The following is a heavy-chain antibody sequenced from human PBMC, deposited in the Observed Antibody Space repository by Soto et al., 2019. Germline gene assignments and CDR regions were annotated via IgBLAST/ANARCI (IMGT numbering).Heavy chain of an antibody. CDR2: ISAYNGNT. D-gene: IGHD6-25*01. J-gene: IGHJ6*02. V-gene: IGHV1-18*01. Sequence: ASVKVSCKASGYTFTSYGISWVRQAPGQGLEWMGWISAYNGNTNYAQKLQGRVTMTTDTSTSTAYMELRSLRSDDTAVYYCARVAAEGYYYYGMDVWGRGTTVTVSS. CDR1: GYTFTSYG. CDR3: ARVAAEGYYYYGMDV.